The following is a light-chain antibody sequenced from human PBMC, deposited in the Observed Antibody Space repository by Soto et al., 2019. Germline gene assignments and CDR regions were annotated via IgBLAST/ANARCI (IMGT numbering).Light chain of an antibody. V-gene: IGLV2-14*03. CDR2: DVS. CDR1: SSDVCGYNY. J-gene: IGLJ3*02. CDR3: GSYTGSTTLGV. Sequence: QSALTQPASVSGSPGHSITISCTGTSSDVCGYNYVSWYQQHPGKAPKLMIYDVSSRPSGVSDRFSGSKSGNTASLTISGLQPEDEADYYCGSYTGSTTLGVFGGGTQLTVL.